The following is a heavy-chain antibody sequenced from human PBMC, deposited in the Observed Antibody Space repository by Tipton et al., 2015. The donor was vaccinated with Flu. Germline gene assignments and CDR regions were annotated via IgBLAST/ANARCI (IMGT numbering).Heavy chain of an antibody. V-gene: IGHV4-4*07. CDR1: GGSLSSFY. J-gene: IGHJ4*02. D-gene: IGHD3-10*01. CDR2: IYSSGST. CDR3: ARGSGSGTFVIFDF. Sequence: TLSLTCTVSGGSLSSFYWSWIRQPAGKGLEWIGRIYSSGSTNVSPSFKSRLTMSVDASTNQFSLTLSSVTAADTAIYYCARGSGSGTFVIFDFWGQGTLVTVSS.